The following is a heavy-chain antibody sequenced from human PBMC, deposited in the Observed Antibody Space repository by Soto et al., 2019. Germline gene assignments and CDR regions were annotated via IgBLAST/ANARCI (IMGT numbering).Heavy chain of an antibody. CDR1: GGTFSSYA. CDR2: IIPIFGTA. CDR3: ARHPVRGIYAYYYGMDV. V-gene: IGHV1-69*12. J-gene: IGHJ6*02. D-gene: IGHD1-26*01. Sequence: QVQLVQSGAEVKKPGSSVKVSCKASGGTFSSYAISWVRQAPGQGLEWMGGIIPIFGTANYAQKFQGRATITADESTSPGYMEVSSVRSEDTAAYYCARHPVRGIYAYYYGMDVWGPGTTGTVS.